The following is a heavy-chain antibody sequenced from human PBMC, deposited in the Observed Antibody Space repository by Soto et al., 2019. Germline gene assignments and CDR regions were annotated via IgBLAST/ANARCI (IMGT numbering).Heavy chain of an antibody. CDR2: ISYDGSNK. D-gene: IGHD6-19*01. Sequence: GGSLRLSCAASGFTFSSYAMHWVRQAPGKGLEWVAVISYDGSNKYYADSVKGRFTISRDNSKNTLYLQMNSLRAEDTAVYYWARDSAGSGWSMDVWGQGTTVTVSS. J-gene: IGHJ6*02. CDR3: ARDSAGSGWSMDV. CDR1: GFTFSSYA. V-gene: IGHV3-30-3*01.